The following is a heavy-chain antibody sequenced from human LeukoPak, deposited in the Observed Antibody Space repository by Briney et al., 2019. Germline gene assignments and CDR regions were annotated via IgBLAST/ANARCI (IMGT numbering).Heavy chain of an antibody. V-gene: IGHV4-39*02. CDR3: AREVEYYDSSGYRPHAFDI. Sequence: ASETLSLTCTVSGGSIISSSHYWGWTRQPPGKGLEWFGSISYSGGTAYNPSLRSRVTISVDTSKNQFSLKVNSVTAADTAVYYCAREVEYYDSSGYRPHAFDIWGQGTLVTVSS. CDR2: ISYSGGT. D-gene: IGHD3-22*01. CDR1: GGSIISSSHY. J-gene: IGHJ3*02.